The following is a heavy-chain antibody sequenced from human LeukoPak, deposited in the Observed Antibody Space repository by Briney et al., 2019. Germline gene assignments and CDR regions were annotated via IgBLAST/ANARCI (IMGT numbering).Heavy chain of an antibody. CDR1: GFNVRSSY. CDR3: ANTVAGWDHDS. J-gene: IGHJ5*02. D-gene: IGHD6-19*01. Sequence: GGSLRLSCGASGFNVRSSYMRWVRQAPGKGLEWVSYISASRRYINYADSVKGRFTISRDNAKNALYLQMNSLRAEDTGIYFCANTVAGWDHDSWGQETLVTVSS. CDR2: ISASRRYI. V-gene: IGHV3-21*06.